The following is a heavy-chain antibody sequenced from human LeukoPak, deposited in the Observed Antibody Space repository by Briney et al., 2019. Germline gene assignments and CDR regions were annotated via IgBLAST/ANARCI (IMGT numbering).Heavy chain of an antibody. V-gene: IGHV3-66*01. CDR2: IYSGGTT. CDR3: ARDQYSYAHAAH. D-gene: IGHD5-18*01. J-gene: IGHJ4*02. CDR1: GFTVSSNY. Sequence: GGSLRLSCAASGFTVSSNYMSWVRQAPGKGLEWVSFIYSGGTTYYADSVKGRFTISRDNSKNTLHLQMNSLRAEDTAVYYCARDQYSYAHAAHWGQGTLVTVSS.